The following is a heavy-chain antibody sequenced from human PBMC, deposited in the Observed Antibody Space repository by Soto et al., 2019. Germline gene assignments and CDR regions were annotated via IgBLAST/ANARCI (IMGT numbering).Heavy chain of an antibody. CDR3: ARQMAETEYFLH. CDR1: GGSISSSSYY. CDR2: IYYSGST. Sequence: PSETLSLTCTVSGGSISSSSYYWGWIRQPPGKGLEWIGSIYYSGSTYYNPSLKSRVTISADTSKNQFSLELSSVTAADTAIYYCARQMAETEYFLHWGQGTQVT. V-gene: IGHV4-39*01. D-gene: IGHD6-19*01. J-gene: IGHJ1*01.